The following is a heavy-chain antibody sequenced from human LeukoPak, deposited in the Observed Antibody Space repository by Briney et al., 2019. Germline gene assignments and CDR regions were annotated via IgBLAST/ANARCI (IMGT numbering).Heavy chain of an antibody. V-gene: IGHV4-4*07. CDR3: ARDSPPYYYCGMDV. CDR2: IYTSGST. CDR1: GCSISSYY. J-gene: IGHJ6*02. Sequence: PSETLSLTCTVSGCSISSYYWSWIRQPAGKGLEWIGRIYTSGSTNYNPSRKSRVTMSVGTSKNQFSLKLSSVTAADTAVYYCARDSPPYYYCGMDVWGQGTTVTVSS.